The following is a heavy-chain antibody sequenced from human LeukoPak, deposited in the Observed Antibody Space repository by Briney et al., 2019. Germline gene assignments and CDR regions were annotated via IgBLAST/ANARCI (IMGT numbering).Heavy chain of an antibody. J-gene: IGHJ4*02. CDR2: ISTDGYTT. CDR1: GLSFSAYK. CDR3: VVGGSPGY. D-gene: IGHD2-15*01. V-gene: IGHV3-74*01. Sequence: GGSLRLSCAASGLSFSAYKMHWVRHAPRKGLVWVSRISTDGYTTDYADFVQGRFTASRDNTKNTWSLEMNSLRAEDTAVYYCVVGGSPGYWGQGTLVTVSS.